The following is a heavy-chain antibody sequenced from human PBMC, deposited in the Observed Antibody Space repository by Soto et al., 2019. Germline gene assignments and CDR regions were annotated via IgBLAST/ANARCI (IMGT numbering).Heavy chain of an antibody. D-gene: IGHD1-20*01. CDR1: GFTFSSFW. V-gene: IGHV3-7*01. Sequence: LRLSCAVSGFTFSSFWMSWVRQAPGKGLEWVANIKGDGTEKWYVDSVRGRFTISRYNAKNSLYLQMNSLRAEDTAVYYCARDPNGYKDYWGQGTLVTVSS. CDR3: ARDPNGYKDY. J-gene: IGHJ4*02. CDR2: IKGDGTEK.